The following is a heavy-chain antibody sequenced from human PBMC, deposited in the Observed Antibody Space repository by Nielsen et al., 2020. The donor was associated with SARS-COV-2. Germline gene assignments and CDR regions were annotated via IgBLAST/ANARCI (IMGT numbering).Heavy chain of an antibody. D-gene: IGHD3-10*01. CDR2: INAGNGNT. J-gene: IGHJ6*02. CDR1: GYTFTSYA. CDR3: ARDPGLFYGSGSYYPAIYYYYGMDV. V-gene: IGHV1-3*01. Sequence: ASVKVSCKASGYTFTSYAMHWVRQAPGQRLEWMGWINAGNGNTKYSQKFQGRVTITRDTSASTAYMELSSLRSEDTAVYYCARDPGLFYGSGSYYPAIYYYYGMDVWGQGTTVTVSS.